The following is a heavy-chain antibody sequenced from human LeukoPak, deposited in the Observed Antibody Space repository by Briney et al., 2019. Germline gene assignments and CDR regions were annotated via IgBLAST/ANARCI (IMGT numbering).Heavy chain of an antibody. J-gene: IGHJ4*02. CDR2: IRYDGSNK. CDR1: GFTFSSYG. D-gene: IGHD3-10*01. V-gene: IGHV3-30*02. Sequence: QPGGSQRLSCAASGFTFSSYGMHWVRQAPGKGLEWVAFIRYDGSNKYYADSVKGRFTISRDNSKNTLYLQMNSLRAEDTAVYYCAKDLRRFGELSEPDYWGQGTLVTVSS. CDR3: AKDLRRFGELSEPDY.